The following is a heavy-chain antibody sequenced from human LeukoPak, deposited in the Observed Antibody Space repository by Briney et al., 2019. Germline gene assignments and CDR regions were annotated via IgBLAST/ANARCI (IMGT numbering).Heavy chain of an antibody. CDR2: IYYSGST. Sequence: PSETLSLTCTVSGGSISSYYWSWIRQPPGKGLEWIGYIYYSGSTNYNPSLKSRVTISVDTSKNQFSLKLSSVTAADTAVYYCARLDFDLRYFDWRYTHWGQGTLVTVSS. CDR1: GGSISSYY. CDR3: ARLDFDLRYFDWRYTH. V-gene: IGHV4-59*01. J-gene: IGHJ4*02. D-gene: IGHD3-9*01.